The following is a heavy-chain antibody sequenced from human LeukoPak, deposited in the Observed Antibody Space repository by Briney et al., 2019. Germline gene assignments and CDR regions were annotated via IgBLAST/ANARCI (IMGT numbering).Heavy chain of an antibody. CDR2: IIPIFGTA. D-gene: IGHD3-3*01. J-gene: IGHJ3*02. Sequence: VKVSCKASGGTFSSYAISWVRQAPGQGLEWMGGIIPIFGTANYAQKFQGRVTITTDESTSTAYMELSSLRSEDTAVYYCARIVYYDFWSGPGAFDIWGQGTMVTVSS. CDR3: ARIVYYDFWSGPGAFDI. V-gene: IGHV1-69*13. CDR1: GGTFSSYA.